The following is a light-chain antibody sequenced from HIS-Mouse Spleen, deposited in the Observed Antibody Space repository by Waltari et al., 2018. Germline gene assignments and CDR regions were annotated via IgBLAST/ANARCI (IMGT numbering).Light chain of an antibody. Sequence: DIQMTQSPSSLSASVGARVTTICRARQSISSYLNWYQQKPGKAPKHLIYAASSLQSGVPSRFSGSGSGTDFTLIISSLQPEDFATYYCQQSYSTPVTFGPGTKVDIK. CDR3: QQSYSTPVT. J-gene: IGKJ3*01. CDR2: AAS. CDR1: QSISSY. V-gene: IGKV1-39*01.